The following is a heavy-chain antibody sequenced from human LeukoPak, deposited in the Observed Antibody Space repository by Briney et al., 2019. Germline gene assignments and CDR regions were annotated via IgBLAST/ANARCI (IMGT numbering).Heavy chain of an antibody. D-gene: IGHD3-22*01. Sequence: SVKVSCKASGGTFSSYAISWVRQAPGQGLELMGGIIPIFGAANYAQKFQGRVTITTDESTSTAYMELSSLRSEDTAVYYCARGLLNYDSSGYHGEFDYWGQGTLGTVSS. V-gene: IGHV1-69*05. J-gene: IGHJ4*02. CDR1: GGTFSSYA. CDR3: ARGLLNYDSSGYHGEFDY. CDR2: IIPIFGAA.